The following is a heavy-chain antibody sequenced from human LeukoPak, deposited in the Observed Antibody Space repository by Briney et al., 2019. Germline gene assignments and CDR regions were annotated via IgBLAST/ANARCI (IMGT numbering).Heavy chain of an antibody. CDR1: GYTFTGYY. D-gene: IGHD6-13*01. J-gene: IGHJ5*02. CDR2: INPNSGGT. V-gene: IGHV1-2*02. Sequence: VSVKVSCKASGYTFTGYYMHWVRQAPGQGLEWMGWINPNSGGTNYAQKFQGRVTMTRDTSISTAYMELNRLRSDDTAVYYCARESSWYGNWFDPWGQGTLVTVSS. CDR3: ARESSWYGNWFDP.